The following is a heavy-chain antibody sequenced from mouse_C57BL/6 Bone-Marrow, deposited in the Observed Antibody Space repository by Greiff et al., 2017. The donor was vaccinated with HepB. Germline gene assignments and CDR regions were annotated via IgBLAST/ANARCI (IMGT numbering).Heavy chain of an antibody. D-gene: IGHD2-3*01. CDR3: AKVYDGYFYFDY. CDR2: ISNLAYSI. V-gene: IGHV5-15*01. CDR1: GFTFSDYG. Sequence: EVHLVESGGGLVQPGGSLKLSCAASGFTFSDYGMAWVRQAPRKGPEWVAFISNLAYSIYYADTVTGRFTISRENAKNTLYLEMSSLRSEDTAMYYCAKVYDGYFYFDYWGQGTTLTVSS. J-gene: IGHJ2*01.